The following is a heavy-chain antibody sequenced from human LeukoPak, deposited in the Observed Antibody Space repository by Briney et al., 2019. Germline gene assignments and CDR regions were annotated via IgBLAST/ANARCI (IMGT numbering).Heavy chain of an antibody. CDR3: ATSWGPDTSAFRWGRGGMDV. D-gene: IGHD3-16*01. J-gene: IGHJ6*02. CDR2: ISKSGDHT. V-gene: IGHV3-23*01. Sequence: GGSLRLSCAVSGLTFNNYAMSWVRQAPGKGLEWVSAISKSGDHTYYAASAKGRFTIYRDNSKNTQYLRMNSLRAEDTAVYYCATSWGPDTSAFRWGRGGMDVWGQGTTVIVS. CDR1: GLTFNNYA.